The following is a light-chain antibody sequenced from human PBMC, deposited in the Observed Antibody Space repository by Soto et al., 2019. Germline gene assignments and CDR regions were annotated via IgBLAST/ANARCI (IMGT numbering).Light chain of an antibody. J-gene: IGLJ3*02. Sequence: QSVLTQPPSVSGAPGQRVTISCTGSSSNFGADYDVHWYQQFPGTAPKLLIYANTNRPSGVPDRFSGSKSGTSASLAITGLQAEDEAEYYCQSYDNSLSGVVFGGGTKLTVL. CDR1: SSNFGADYD. CDR3: QSYDNSLSGVV. V-gene: IGLV1-40*01. CDR2: ANT.